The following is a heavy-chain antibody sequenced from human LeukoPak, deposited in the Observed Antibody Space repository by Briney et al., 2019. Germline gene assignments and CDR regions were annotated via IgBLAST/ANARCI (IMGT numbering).Heavy chain of an antibody. CDR3: ARERGANSHYYDSSGYYFRYFDY. Sequence: SETLSLTCTVSGGSISSGGYYWSWIRQHPGKGLEWIGYIYYSGSTYYNPSLKSRVTISVDTSKNQFSLKLSSVTAADTAVYYCARERGANSHYYDSSGYYFRYFDYWGQGTLVTVSS. J-gene: IGHJ4*02. CDR1: GGSISSGGYY. V-gene: IGHV4-31*03. CDR2: IYYSGST. D-gene: IGHD3-22*01.